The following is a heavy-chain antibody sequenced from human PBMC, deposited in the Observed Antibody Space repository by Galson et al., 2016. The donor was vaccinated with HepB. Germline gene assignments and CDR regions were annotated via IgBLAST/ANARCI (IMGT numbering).Heavy chain of an antibody. CDR3: VRVGSGYDY. V-gene: IGHV3-64*02. Sequence: SLRLSCAASGFIISDYSMHCVRQAPGKGLEYVSAIHYHGGSTFYADSVKGRFTISRDNSKNTLYLHVGSLRPEDMAVYYCVRVGSGYDYWGQGTLVTVSS. CDR1: GFIISDYS. D-gene: IGHD3-22*01. J-gene: IGHJ4*02. CDR2: IHYHGGST.